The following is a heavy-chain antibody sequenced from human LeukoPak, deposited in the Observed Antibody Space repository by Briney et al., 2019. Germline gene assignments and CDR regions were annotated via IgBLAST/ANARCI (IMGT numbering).Heavy chain of an antibody. Sequence: ASVKVSCKASGYTFTSYGISWVRQAPGQGLEWMGWISAYNGNTNYAQKLQGRVTMTRDTSISTAYMELSRLRSDDTAVYYCARGPYYYDSSGFHYFDYWGQGTLVTVPS. CDR3: ARGPYYYDSSGFHYFDY. CDR1: GYTFTSYG. J-gene: IGHJ4*02. CDR2: ISAYNGNT. D-gene: IGHD3-22*01. V-gene: IGHV1-18*01.